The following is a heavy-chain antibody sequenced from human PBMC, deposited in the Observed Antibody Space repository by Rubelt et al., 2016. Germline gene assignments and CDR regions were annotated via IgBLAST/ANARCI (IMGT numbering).Heavy chain of an antibody. CDR1: GGSISSRNYY. CDR2: IYYSGTT. J-gene: IGHJ5*02. CDR3: ARHKTVGWIESGNWFDP. D-gene: IGHD5-12*01. Sequence: QLQLQESGPGLVKPSETLSLTCTVSGGSISSRNYYWDWIRQPPGKGLEWIGSIYYSGTTYYDPSLPSRVTISVDTSRNQFSLSVSYVTPAGRATDECARHKTVGWIESGNWFDPWGQGTLVTVSS. V-gene: IGHV4-39*01.